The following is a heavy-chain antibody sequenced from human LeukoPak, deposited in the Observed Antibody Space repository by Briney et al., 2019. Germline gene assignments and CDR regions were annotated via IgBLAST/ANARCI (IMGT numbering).Heavy chain of an antibody. J-gene: IGHJ4*02. CDR2: IDPADGET. Sequence: GASVTVSCTASVYPFTDYYIHWLRQAPGKGLEWMGRIDPADGETTYAENFQGRVTFTADTSTYTIYMELNSLTLADRAVYFCARDHEERGPYLDLWGQGTQVIVSS. D-gene: IGHD3-10*01. V-gene: IGHV1-69-2*01. CDR3: ARDHEERGPYLDL. CDR1: VYPFTDYY.